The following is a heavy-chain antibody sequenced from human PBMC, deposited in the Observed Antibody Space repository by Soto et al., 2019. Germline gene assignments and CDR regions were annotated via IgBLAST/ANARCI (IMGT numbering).Heavy chain of an antibody. J-gene: IGHJ5*02. Sequence: PSETLSLTCTASGGSISSYYWILIRLPPGKGLECSGLFGCSWDTNYNSSLNRRGTMTVARHRKQFFLNLSAVTAADTAVYPCVREVEVAGLSWGLDPWGQGTPVTVSS. CDR2: FGCSWDT. V-gene: IGHV4-4*07. CDR1: GGSISSYY. D-gene: IGHD6-19*01. CDR3: VREVEVAGLSWGLDP.